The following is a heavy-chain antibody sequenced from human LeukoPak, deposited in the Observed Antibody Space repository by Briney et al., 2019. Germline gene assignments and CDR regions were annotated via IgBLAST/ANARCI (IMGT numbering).Heavy chain of an antibody. CDR1: GFTFRRFS. J-gene: IGHJ6*03. Sequence: PGGSLGLPWAAPGFTFRRFSMHWGRQAPGRGGEGGAVISYDGSNKYYADSVKGRFTISRDNSKNTLYLQMNSLRAEDTAVYYCAKDYTAVVYYYYMDVWGKGTTVTVSS. CDR2: ISYDGSNK. V-gene: IGHV3-30-3*01. D-gene: IGHD5-18*01. CDR3: AKDYTAVVYYYYMDV.